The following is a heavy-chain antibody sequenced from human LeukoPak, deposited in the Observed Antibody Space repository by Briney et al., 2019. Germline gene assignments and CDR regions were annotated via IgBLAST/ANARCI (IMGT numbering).Heavy chain of an antibody. CDR2: IHSSGSA. D-gene: IGHD1-26*01. CDR3: ARDILDVGATHYFDY. J-gene: IGHJ4*02. CDR1: GASITTYY. V-gene: IGHV4-59*01. Sequence: SETLSLTCTVSGASITTYYWSRLRQPPGKGVKWIGQIHSSGSANYNPSLKSRVAMSLDPSKNQFSLKVSSVTAADTAIYYCARDILDVGATHYFDYWGQGSLLTVSS.